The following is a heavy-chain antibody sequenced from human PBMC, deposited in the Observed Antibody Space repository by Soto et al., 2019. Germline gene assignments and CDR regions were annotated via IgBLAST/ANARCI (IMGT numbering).Heavy chain of an antibody. J-gene: IGHJ3*02. CDR2: INHSGST. Sequence: PSETLSLTYAVSAGSFRGYYWTRMRQSPGKGMEWIGEINHSGSTNYNPSLKSRVTISVDTSKNQFSLKLSSVTAADTAVYYCARGSGLIGYDLEQHSDAFDIWAQGTMVTGSS. CDR1: AGSFRGYY. CDR3: ARGSGLIGYDLEQHSDAFDI. D-gene: IGHD5-12*01. V-gene: IGHV4-34*01.